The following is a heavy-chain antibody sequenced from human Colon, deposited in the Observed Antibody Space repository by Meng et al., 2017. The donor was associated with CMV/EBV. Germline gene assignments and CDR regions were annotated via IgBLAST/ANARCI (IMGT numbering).Heavy chain of an antibody. D-gene: IGHD2/OR15-2a*01. CDR1: GGSIINSNLY. J-gene: IGHJ4*02. CDR2: VYYSGAT. V-gene: IGHV4-39*07. CDR3: AKELRGSDYFGLGY. Sequence: GSLRLSCTVSGGSIINSNLYWGWVRQPPGKGLEWIGTVYYSGATQYNPALRSRVTVSVDTSRNQFSLTMNSVTAADTAVYYCAKELRGSDYFGLGYWGRGTLVTVSS.